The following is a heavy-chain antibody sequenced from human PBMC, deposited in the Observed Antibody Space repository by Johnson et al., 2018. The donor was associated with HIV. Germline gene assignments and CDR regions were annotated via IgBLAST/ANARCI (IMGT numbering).Heavy chain of an antibody. CDR2: IWYAGSNK. V-gene: IGHV3-33*01. Sequence: QVQLVESGGGVVQPGRSLRLSCAASGLTFRSYGMHWVRQAPGKGLEWVAVIWYAGSNKYYADSVKGLFTISRDNSKNTLYLQMNRLRAEDTAVYYCARAVYSSSSSCAFDIWGQGTMVTVSS. D-gene: IGHD6-6*01. CDR1: GLTFRSYG. J-gene: IGHJ3*02. CDR3: ARAVYSSSSSCAFDI.